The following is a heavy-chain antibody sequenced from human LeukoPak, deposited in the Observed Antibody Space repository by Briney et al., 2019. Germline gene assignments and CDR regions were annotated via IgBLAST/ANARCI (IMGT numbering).Heavy chain of an antibody. CDR1: GGTFSSYA. Sequence: SVKASCKASGGTFSSYAISWVRQAPGQGLEWMGGIIPIFGTANYAQKFQGRVTITTDESTSTAYMELSSLRSEDTAVYYCASRGLEENWFDPWGQGTLVTVSS. J-gene: IGHJ5*02. V-gene: IGHV1-69*05. CDR3: ASRGLEENWFDP. D-gene: IGHD3/OR15-3a*01. CDR2: IIPIFGTA.